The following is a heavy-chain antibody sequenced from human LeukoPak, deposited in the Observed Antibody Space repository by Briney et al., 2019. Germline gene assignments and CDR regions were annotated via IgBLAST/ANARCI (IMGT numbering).Heavy chain of an antibody. D-gene: IGHD2-2*01. J-gene: IGHJ4*02. V-gene: IGHV3-23*01. CDR3: AKSACTICFYFDY. Sequence: GGSLRLSCAASGFTFNNYAMNWVRQAPGKGLEWVSAISGSGSSSYYTDSVKGRFTISRDNSKNTLYLQMNSLRAEDTAVYYCAKSACTICFYFDYWGQGTLVTVSS. CDR2: ISGSGSSS. CDR1: GFTFNNYA.